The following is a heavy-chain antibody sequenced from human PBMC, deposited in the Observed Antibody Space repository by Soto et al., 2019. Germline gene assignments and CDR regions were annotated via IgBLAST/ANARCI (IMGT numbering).Heavy chain of an antibody. Sequence: SETLSLTCAVYGGSFSGYYWSWIRQPRGKGLELLGEINHSGITDYNPSLKSRITISIDTSKKQFSLKLNSVTAADTAVYYCAIGPRMWLAGGGYWGQGTQVTVSS. CDR3: AIGPRMWLAGGGY. CDR1: GGSFSGYY. V-gene: IGHV4-34*01. CDR2: INHSGIT. J-gene: IGHJ4*02. D-gene: IGHD6-19*01.